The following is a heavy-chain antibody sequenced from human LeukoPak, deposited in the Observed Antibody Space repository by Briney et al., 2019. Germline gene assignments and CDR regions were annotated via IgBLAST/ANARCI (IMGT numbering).Heavy chain of an antibody. CDR3: ARRRIAVAGDFEY. CDR1: GFTFSDYA. J-gene: IGHJ4*02. V-gene: IGHV3-23*01. D-gene: IGHD6-19*01. Sequence: PGGSLRLSCAASGFTFSDYAMTWVRQAPGKGLEWVSAISDNGGGARYADSVKGRFTISRGNYKNTLYLHMNSLTAEDTALYWCARRRIAVAGDFEYWGQGILVTVSS. CDR2: ISDNGGGA.